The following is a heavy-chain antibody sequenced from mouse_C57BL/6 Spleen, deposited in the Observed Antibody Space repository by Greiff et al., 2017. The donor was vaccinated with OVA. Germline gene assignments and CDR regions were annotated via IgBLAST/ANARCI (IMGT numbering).Heavy chain of an antibody. D-gene: IGHD3-2*02. CDR3: ARRDSSGLYYFDY. V-gene: IGHV1-61*01. J-gene: IGHJ2*01. CDR1: GYTFTSYW. CDR2: IYPSDSET. Sequence: QVQLQQPGAELVRPGSSVKLSCKASGYTFTSYWMDWVKQRPGQGLEWIGNIYPSDSETHYNQKFKDKATLTVDKSSSTAYMQLSSLTSEDSAVYYCARRDSSGLYYFDYWGQGTTLTVSS.